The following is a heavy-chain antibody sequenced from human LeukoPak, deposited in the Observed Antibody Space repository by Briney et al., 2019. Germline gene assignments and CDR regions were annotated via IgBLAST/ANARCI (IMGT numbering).Heavy chain of an antibody. CDR3: ARSYYDSSGYYPPGAY. J-gene: IGHJ4*02. V-gene: IGHV4-39*01. CDR1: GGSISSSSYY. Sequence: SETLSLTCTVSGGSISSSSYYWGWIRQPPGKGLEWIGSIYYSGSTYYNPSLKSRVTISVDTSKNQFSLKLSSVTAADTAVYYCARSYYDSSGYYPPGAYWGQGTLVTVSS. D-gene: IGHD3-22*01. CDR2: IYYSGST.